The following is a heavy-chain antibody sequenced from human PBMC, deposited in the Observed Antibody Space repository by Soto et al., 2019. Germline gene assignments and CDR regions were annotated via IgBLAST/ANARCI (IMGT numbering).Heavy chain of an antibody. CDR2: ISVYNGNI. D-gene: IGHD3-10*01. J-gene: IGHJ4*02. CDR3: ARTYGSGDYFLPFEY. V-gene: IGHV1-18*01. Sequence: QVQLLQSGAEVKKPRASVKVSCKASGYMFNTYGITWVRQAPGQGLEWMGWISVYNGNIDYAQKFEGRVTMTTDTATSTAYMELKSLTSDDTAVYYCARTYGSGDYFLPFEYWGQGTPVSVSS. CDR1: GYMFNTYG.